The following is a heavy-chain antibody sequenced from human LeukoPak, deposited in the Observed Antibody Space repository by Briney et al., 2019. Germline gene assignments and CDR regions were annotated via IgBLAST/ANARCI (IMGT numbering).Heavy chain of an antibody. V-gene: IGHV4-59*01. D-gene: IGHD3-10*01. Sequence: PSETLSLTCTGSGGSISSYYWSWLPQPPGKGLEWIGYIYYSGSTNYNPSLNSRATISVDTSKNQFSLKLTSVTAADTAVYFCARGGYYGSGNDFRFDPWGKGTTVTVSS. CDR2: IYYSGST. CDR1: GGSISSYY. CDR3: ARGGYYGSGNDFRFDP. J-gene: IGHJ6*04.